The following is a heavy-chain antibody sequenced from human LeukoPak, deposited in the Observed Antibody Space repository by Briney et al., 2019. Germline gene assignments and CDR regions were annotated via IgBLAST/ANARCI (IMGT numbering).Heavy chain of an antibody. CDR3: ARVIAGSTSGWYYYYYMDV. V-gene: IGHV1-18*01. CDR2: ISAYNGNT. CDR1: GYTFTSYG. J-gene: IGHJ6*03. Sequence: GASVKVSCKASGYTFTSYGISWLRQAPGQGLEWMGWISAYNGNTNYAQKLQGRVTMTADTSTSTAYMELRSLRSGDTAVYYCARVIAGSTSGWYYYYYMDVWGKGTTVTVSS. D-gene: IGHD2-2*01.